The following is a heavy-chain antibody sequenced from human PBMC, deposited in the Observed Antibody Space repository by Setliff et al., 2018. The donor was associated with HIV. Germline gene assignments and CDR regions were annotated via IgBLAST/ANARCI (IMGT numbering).Heavy chain of an antibody. D-gene: IGHD3-3*01. CDR3: ARGTYYDFWSDYGGAAFEI. J-gene: IGHJ6*01. CDR1: GSTSGIYY. Sequence: SETLSLTCTVSGSTSGIYYWTWMRQTAGKGLEWIGHTYKRGITNYNPSLKSRVTISSDASRKQFFLRPTSVTAADTAVYYCARGTYYDFWSDYGGAAFEIWGQGTKVTVSS. V-gene: IGHV4-4*07. CDR2: TYKRGIT.